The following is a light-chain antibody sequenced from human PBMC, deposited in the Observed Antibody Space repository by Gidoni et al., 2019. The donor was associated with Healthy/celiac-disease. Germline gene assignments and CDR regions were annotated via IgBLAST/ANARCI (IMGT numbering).Light chain of an antibody. CDR1: SSNIGAGYD. J-gene: IGLJ2*01. Sequence: QSVLTQPPSVYGAPGQRVTISCTGSSSNIGAGYDVHWYQQLPGTAPKLLIYGNSNRPSGVPDRFSGSKSGTSASLAITGLQAEDEADYYCQSYDSSLSGSGVFGGGTKLXV. CDR3: QSYDSSLSGSGV. CDR2: GNS. V-gene: IGLV1-40*01.